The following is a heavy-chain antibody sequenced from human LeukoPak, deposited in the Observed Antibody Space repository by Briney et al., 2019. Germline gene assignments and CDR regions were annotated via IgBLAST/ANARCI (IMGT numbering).Heavy chain of an antibody. CDR3: ATRRQRGYFDL. Sequence: SETLSLTCAVYGGSFSGYYWSWIRQPPGKGLEWIGEINHSGSTNYNPSLKSRVTISIDTSKNQFSLKLSSVTAADTAVYYCATRRQRGYFDLWGRGTLVTVSP. J-gene: IGHJ2*01. CDR1: GGSFSGYY. D-gene: IGHD5-18*01. CDR2: INHSGST. V-gene: IGHV4-34*01.